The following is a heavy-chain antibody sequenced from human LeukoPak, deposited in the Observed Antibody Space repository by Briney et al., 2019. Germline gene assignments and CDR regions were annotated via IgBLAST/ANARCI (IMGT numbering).Heavy chain of an antibody. V-gene: IGHV3-30*18. CDR3: AKDVGY. CDR1: GFTFSSYS. D-gene: IGHD1-26*01. J-gene: IGHJ4*02. CDR2: ISYDGSNK. Sequence: GGSLRLSCAASGFTFSSYSMNWVRQAPGKGLEWVAVISYDGSNKYYADSVKGRFTISRDNSKNTLYLQMNSLRAEDTAVYYCAKDVGYWGQGTLVTVSS.